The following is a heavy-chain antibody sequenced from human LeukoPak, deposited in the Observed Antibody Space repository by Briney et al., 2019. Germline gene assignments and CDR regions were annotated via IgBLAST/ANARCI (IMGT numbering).Heavy chain of an antibody. Sequence: SETLSLTCTVSGGSISSGGYYWSWIRQHPGKGLEWIGYIYYSGSTYYNPSLKSRVTISVDTSKNQFSLKLSSVTAADTAVYYCARGTYSSSWYFSNWSDPWGQGTLVTVSS. CDR1: GGSISSGGYY. V-gene: IGHV4-31*03. CDR2: IYYSGST. CDR3: ARGTYSSSWYFSNWSDP. D-gene: IGHD6-13*01. J-gene: IGHJ5*02.